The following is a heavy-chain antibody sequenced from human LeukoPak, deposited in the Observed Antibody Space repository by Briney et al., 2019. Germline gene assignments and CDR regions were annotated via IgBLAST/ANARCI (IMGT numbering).Heavy chain of an antibody. CDR3: ARANLLYCSGGSCSDAFDI. J-gene: IGHJ3*02. CDR2: IYPGDSYT. V-gene: IGHV5-51*01. D-gene: IGHD2-15*01. Sequence: GESLKISCKGSGYSFTSYWIGWVRQMPGKGLEWMGIIYPGDSYTRYSPSFQGQVPISADKSISTAYLQWSSLKASDTAMYYCARANLLYCSGGSCSDAFDIWGQGTMVTASS. CDR1: GYSFTSYW.